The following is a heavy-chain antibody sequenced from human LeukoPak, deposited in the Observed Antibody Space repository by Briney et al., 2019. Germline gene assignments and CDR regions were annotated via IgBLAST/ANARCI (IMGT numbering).Heavy chain of an antibody. D-gene: IGHD3-10*01. CDR3: VRVREAIELAWFDP. V-gene: IGHV3-74*01. CDR2: INSDGSST. J-gene: IGHJ5*02. Sequence: GGSLRLSCAASGFKFSNYWMHWVRQAPGKGLVWVSRINSDGSSTSYADSVKGRFTISRDNAKNTLYLQMDSLRAEDTAVYYCVRVREAIELAWFDPWGQGTLVTVSS. CDR1: GFKFSNYW.